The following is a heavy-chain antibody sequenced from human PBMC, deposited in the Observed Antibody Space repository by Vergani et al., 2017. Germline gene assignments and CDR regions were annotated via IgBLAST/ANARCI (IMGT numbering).Heavy chain of an antibody. CDR1: GGPFSSYA. J-gene: IGHJ5*02. D-gene: IGHD6-19*01. CDR2: IIPIFGTA. Sequence: QVQLVQSGAEVKKPGASVKVSCKASGGPFSSYAISWVRQAPGQGLEWMGGIIPIFGTANYAQKFQGRVPITADESTSTAYMELSSLRSADTAVYYCARLSGGWPIWFDPWGQGTLVTVSS. V-gene: IGHV1-69*13. CDR3: ARLSGGWPIWFDP.